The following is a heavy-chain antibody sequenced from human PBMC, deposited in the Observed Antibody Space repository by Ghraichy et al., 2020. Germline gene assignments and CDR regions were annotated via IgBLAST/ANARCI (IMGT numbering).Heavy chain of an antibody. Sequence: GESLNISCAASGFTFSSYSMNWVRQAPGKGLEWVSSISSSSSYIYYADSVKGRFTISRDNAKNSLYLQMNSLRAEDTAVYYCASGGSYCSGGSCYGVFDYWGQGTLVTVSS. V-gene: IGHV3-21*01. CDR1: GFTFSSYS. D-gene: IGHD2-15*01. CDR2: ISSSSSYI. J-gene: IGHJ4*02. CDR3: ASGGSYCSGGSCYGVFDY.